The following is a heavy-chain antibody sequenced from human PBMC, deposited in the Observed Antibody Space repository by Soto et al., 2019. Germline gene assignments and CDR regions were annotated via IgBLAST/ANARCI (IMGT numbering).Heavy chain of an antibody. Sequence: ASVQVSCTASGSTFTHSGISWVGQAPGQGLEWMGWISAYNGNTNYAQKLQGRVTMTTDTSTSTAYMELRSLRSDDTAVYYCARTYNWNYGMDVWGQGTTVTVS. CDR3: ARTYNWNYGMDV. V-gene: IGHV1-18*01. J-gene: IGHJ6*02. CDR1: GSTFTHSG. D-gene: IGHD1-20*01. CDR2: ISAYNGNT.